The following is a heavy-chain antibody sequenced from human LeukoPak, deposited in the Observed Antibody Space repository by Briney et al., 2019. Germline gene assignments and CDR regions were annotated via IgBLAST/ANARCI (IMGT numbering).Heavy chain of an antibody. V-gene: IGHV4-59*01. Sequence: SETLSLTCTVSGGSISSYYWSWIRQPPGKGPEWIGYIYYSGSTNYNPSLKSRVTISVDTSKNQFSLKLSSVTAADTSVYYCARGASYYYDSSGYYYLDWFDPWGQGTLVTVSS. CDR3: ARGASYYYDSSGYYYLDWFDP. CDR1: GGSISSYY. CDR2: IYYSGST. J-gene: IGHJ5*02. D-gene: IGHD3-22*01.